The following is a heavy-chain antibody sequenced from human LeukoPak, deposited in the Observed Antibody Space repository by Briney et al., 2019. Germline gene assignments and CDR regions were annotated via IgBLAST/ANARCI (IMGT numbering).Heavy chain of an antibody. CDR3: AELGITMIGGV. CDR1: GFTSISYW. D-gene: IGHD3-10*02. Sequence: GGSLRLSCAASGFTSISYWMNWVRQAPGKGLEWVSYISSSGSTIYYADSVKGRFTISRDNAKNSLYLQMNSLRAEDTAVYYCAELGITMIGGVWGKGTTVTISS. J-gene: IGHJ6*04. CDR2: ISSSGSTI. V-gene: IGHV3-48*04.